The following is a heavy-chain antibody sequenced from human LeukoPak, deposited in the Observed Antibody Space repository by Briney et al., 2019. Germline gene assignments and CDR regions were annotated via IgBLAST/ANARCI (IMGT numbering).Heavy chain of an antibody. V-gene: IGHV1-18*01. J-gene: IGHJ6*03. CDR1: GYTFTSYG. CDR2: ISGYNGHA. Sequence: ASVKVSCKASGYTFTSYGISWVRQAPGQGLEWMGWISGYNGHANYGQNLQGRVTMTTDTSTSTAYMELRSLRSDDTAVYYCARGSYSIYYMDVWGKGTTVTVSS. CDR3: ARGSYSIYYMDV. D-gene: IGHD4-11*01.